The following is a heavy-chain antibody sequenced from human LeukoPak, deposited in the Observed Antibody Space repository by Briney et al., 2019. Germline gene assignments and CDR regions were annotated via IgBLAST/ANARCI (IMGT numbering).Heavy chain of an antibody. CDR3: ARVDCSGGSCYYYYGMDV. CDR1: GDSISSGRNY. CDR2: IYYSGST. J-gene: IGHJ6*02. D-gene: IGHD2-15*01. V-gene: IGHV4-30-4*08. Sequence: SETLSLTCSVSGDSISSGRNYWGWIRQPPGKGLEWIGYIYYSGSTYYNPSLKSRVTISVDTSRNQFSLKLSSVTAADTAVCYCARVDCSGGSCYYYYGMDVWGQGTTVTVSS.